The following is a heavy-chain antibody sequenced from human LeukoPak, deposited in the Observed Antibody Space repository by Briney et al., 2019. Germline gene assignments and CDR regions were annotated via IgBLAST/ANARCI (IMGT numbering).Heavy chain of an antibody. CDR1: GFTFSSYG. Sequence: PGGSLRLSCAASGFTFSSYGMHWVRQAPGKGLEWVAFIRYDGSNKYYADSEKGRFTISRDNSKNTLYLQMNSLRAEDTAVYYCAKDPRPYGGSTYYFDYWGQGTLVTVSS. J-gene: IGHJ4*02. CDR2: IRYDGSNK. V-gene: IGHV3-30*02. CDR3: AKDPRPYGGSTYYFDY. D-gene: IGHD5-12*01.